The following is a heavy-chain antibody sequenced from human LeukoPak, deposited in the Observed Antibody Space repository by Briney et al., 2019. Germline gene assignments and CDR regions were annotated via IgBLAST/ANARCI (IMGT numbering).Heavy chain of an antibody. Sequence: SETLSLTCTVSGGSISSYYWSWIRQPPGKGLEWIGYIYDSRNTDYNPSLKSRVTISIDTSKNQFSLRLTSVTAADTAVYYCASLRESSSWYYFDYWGQGILVTVSS. CDR3: ASLRESSSWYYFDY. D-gene: IGHD6-13*01. V-gene: IGHV4-59*01. CDR2: IYDSRNT. J-gene: IGHJ4*02. CDR1: GGSISSYY.